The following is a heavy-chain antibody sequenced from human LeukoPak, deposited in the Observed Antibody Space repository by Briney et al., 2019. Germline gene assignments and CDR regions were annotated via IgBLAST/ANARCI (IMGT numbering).Heavy chain of an antibody. V-gene: IGHV3-23*01. CDR3: AKVRRAIAARPGGLDY. J-gene: IGHJ4*02. CDR2: ISYNGGSA. CDR1: GFTFSKYA. D-gene: IGHD6-6*01. Sequence: GGSLRLSCVASGFTFSKYAVNWVGQAQGKGLEGVSCISYNGGSAHYADSVKGRFTISRDNSKNTLYLQMNSLRAEDTAVYYCAKVRRAIAARPGGLDYWGQGTLVTVSS.